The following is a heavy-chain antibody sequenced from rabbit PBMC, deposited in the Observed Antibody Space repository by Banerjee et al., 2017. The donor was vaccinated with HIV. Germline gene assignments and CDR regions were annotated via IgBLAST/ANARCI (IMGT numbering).Heavy chain of an antibody. CDR3: ARDLAGVIGWNFNL. CDR2: IYSNTGNT. Sequence: QSLVESGGGLVQPEGSLTLTCKASGFDFSSNAMCWVRQAPGKGLELIGCIYSNTGNTVYASWAKGPFTISKTSSTTVTLQMTSLTAADTATYFCARDLAGVIGWNFNLWGPGTLVTVS. CDR1: GFDFSSNA. J-gene: IGHJ4*01. V-gene: IGHV1S40*01. D-gene: IGHD4-1*01.